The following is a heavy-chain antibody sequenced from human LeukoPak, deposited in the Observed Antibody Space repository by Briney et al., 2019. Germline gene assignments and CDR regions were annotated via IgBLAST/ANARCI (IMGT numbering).Heavy chain of an antibody. D-gene: IGHD3-3*01. J-gene: IGHJ4*02. CDR1: GGSFSSYY. Sequence: PSETLSLTCAVYGGSFSSYYWGWIRQPPGKGLEWIGEIHHSGSTNYNPSLKSRVTISVDTSKNQFSLKLSSVTAVDTAVYYCASGVGFWSGYWGYWGQGTLVTVSS. V-gene: IGHV4-34*01. CDR2: IHHSGST. CDR3: ASGVGFWSGYWGY.